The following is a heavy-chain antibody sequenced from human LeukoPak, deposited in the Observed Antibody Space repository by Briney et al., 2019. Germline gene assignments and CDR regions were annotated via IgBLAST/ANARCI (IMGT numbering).Heavy chain of an antibody. D-gene: IGHD3-3*01. V-gene: IGHV4-39*01. CDR3: ARAGRDYDFRSGYF. CDR1: GGSISSSSYY. J-gene: IGHJ4*02. Sequence: KPSETLSLTCTVSGGSISSSSYYWGWIRQPPGKGLEWIGSIYYSGSTYYNPSLKSRVTISVDTSKNQISLKLSSVTAADTAVYYCARAGRDYDFRSGYFWGQGTLVTVSS. CDR2: IYYSGST.